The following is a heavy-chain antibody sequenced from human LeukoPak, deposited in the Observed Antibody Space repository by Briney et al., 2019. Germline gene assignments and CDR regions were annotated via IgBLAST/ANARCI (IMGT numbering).Heavy chain of an antibody. D-gene: IGHD2-2*01. Sequence: GGSLRLSCAASGFTFSDYYMSWIRQAPGKGLEWVSYISSSGSTIYYADSVKGRFTISRDNAKNSLYLQMNSLRAEDTAVYYCARARRGIVVVPAATNMDVWGKGTTVTISS. J-gene: IGHJ6*03. CDR1: GFTFSDYY. V-gene: IGHV3-11*04. CDR3: ARARRGIVVVPAATNMDV. CDR2: ISSSGSTI.